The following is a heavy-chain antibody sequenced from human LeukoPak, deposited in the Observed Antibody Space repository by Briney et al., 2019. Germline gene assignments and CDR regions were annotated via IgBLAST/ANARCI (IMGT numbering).Heavy chain of an antibody. J-gene: IGHJ3*02. Sequence: KSGSTLVKPTQTLPLTCTFSGFSLRSTGGGVGWIRQPPGKALEWPARIDWDDDKYYSTSLKTRLTISKDTSKNQVVLTMTNMDPVDTATYYCARILNSGSYFFDAFDIWGQGTMVTVSS. V-gene: IGHV2-70*11. D-gene: IGHD3-10*01. CDR3: ARILNSGSYFFDAFDI. CDR2: IDWDDDK. CDR1: GFSLRSTGGG.